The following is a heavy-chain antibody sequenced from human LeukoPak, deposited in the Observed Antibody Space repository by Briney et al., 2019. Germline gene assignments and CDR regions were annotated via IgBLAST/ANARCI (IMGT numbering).Heavy chain of an antibody. Sequence: GGSLRLSCAASGFTFSSHSMNWVRQAPGKGLEWVSYISSGSGTKYYADSVQGRFTISRDNAKNSLYLQMNSLRAEDTAVYYRTRVLSGYRFDYWGQGTLVTVSS. CDR3: TRVLSGYRFDY. J-gene: IGHJ4*02. V-gene: IGHV3-48*01. CDR2: ISSGSGTK. D-gene: IGHD3-3*01. CDR1: GFTFSSHS.